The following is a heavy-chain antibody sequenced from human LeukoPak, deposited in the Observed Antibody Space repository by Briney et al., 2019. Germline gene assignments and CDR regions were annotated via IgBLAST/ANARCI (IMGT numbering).Heavy chain of an antibody. CDR1: GFTFGNYW. CDR2: INQDGSET. CDR3: ARRDRAAAGYYYSYYFMGV. Sequence: GGSLRLSCAASGFTFGNYWMSWVRQAPGKGLEGVAYINQDGSETYYVDSVKGRFTIFRANAKNSLYLQMNSLTAEDTAVYYCARRDRAAAGYYYSYYFMGVWGKGTTVTLSS. V-gene: IGHV3-7*01. D-gene: IGHD6-13*01. J-gene: IGHJ6*03.